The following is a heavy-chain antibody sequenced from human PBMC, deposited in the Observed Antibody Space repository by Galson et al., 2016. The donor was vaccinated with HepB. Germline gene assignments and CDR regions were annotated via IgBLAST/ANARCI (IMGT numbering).Heavy chain of an antibody. J-gene: IGHJ6*02. D-gene: IGHD1-14*01. CDR3: ARDGGGTGGYYYYAMDV. Sequence: SLRLSCAASGSTFSRYDMHWVRHVTGKGLERVSAIGTAGDTYYPGSVKGRFTISRENAKNSLYLQMNSLRDEDTAVYYCARDGGGTGGYYYYAMDVWGQGTTVTVSS. CDR2: IGTAGDT. V-gene: IGHV3-13*01. CDR1: GSTFSRYD.